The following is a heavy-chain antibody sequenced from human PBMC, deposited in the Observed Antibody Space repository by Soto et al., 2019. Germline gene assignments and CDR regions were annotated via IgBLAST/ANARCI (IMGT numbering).Heavy chain of an antibody. Sequence: SLTCTVSSGSITNNNYYWIWIRQPPVKGLEWIGSIRYGGNAFYTPSLRGRVTMSVDTSKNQFSLKLTSVTAADTAVYYCARDVYYGDYSDYYYGMDVWGQGTTVTVSS. D-gene: IGHD4-17*01. CDR2: IRYGGNA. V-gene: IGHV4-39*02. CDR3: ARDVYYGDYSDYYYGMDV. J-gene: IGHJ6*02. CDR1: SGSITNNNYY.